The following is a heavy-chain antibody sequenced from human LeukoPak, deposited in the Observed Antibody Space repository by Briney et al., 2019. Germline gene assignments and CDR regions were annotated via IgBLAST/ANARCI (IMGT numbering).Heavy chain of an antibody. J-gene: IGHJ4*02. V-gene: IGHV4-59*01. CDR1: GGSISRYY. D-gene: IGHD4/OR15-4a*01. Sequence: PSETLSLTCTVSGGSISRYYWSWIRQPPGKGVEWIGYMYYSGSTNYNPSIKSRVTISVDTSKNQFSLKLSSVTAADTAVYYCARRAGAYSHPYDYWGQGTLVTVSS. CDR3: ARRAGAYSHPYDY. CDR2: MYYSGST.